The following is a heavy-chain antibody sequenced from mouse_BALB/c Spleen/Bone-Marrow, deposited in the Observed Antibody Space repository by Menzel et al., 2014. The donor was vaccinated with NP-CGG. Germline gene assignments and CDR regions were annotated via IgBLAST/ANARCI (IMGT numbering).Heavy chain of an antibody. CDR3: ARRGYGNHGYYAMDY. CDR1: GFTFNRYV. V-gene: IGHV5-9-2*01. D-gene: IGHD2-1*01. Sequence: EVKLMESGGGLVKPGGSLKLSCAATGFTFNRYVMSWVRQTPEKRLEWVASISVGGSYSYYPDSVKGRFTISRDNAKNSLYLQMSSLRSEDTAMFYCARRGYGNHGYYAMDYWGQGTSVTDSS. CDR2: ISVGGSYS. J-gene: IGHJ4*01.